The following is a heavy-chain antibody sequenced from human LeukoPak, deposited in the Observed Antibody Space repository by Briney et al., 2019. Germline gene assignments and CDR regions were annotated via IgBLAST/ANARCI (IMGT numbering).Heavy chain of an antibody. Sequence: SETLSLTCAVYGGSFSGYYWSWIRQPPGKGLEWIGEINHSGSTNYNPSLKSRVTISVDTSKNQFSLKLSSVTAADTAVYYCARGRSSDILQQYYYYGMDVWGQGTTVTVSS. V-gene: IGHV4-34*01. CDR1: GGSFSGYY. D-gene: IGHD3-9*01. J-gene: IGHJ6*02. CDR3: ARGRSSDILQQYYYYGMDV. CDR2: INHSGST.